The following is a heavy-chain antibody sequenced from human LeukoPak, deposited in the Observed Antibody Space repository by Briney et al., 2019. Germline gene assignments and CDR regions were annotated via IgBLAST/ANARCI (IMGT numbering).Heavy chain of an antibody. J-gene: IGHJ6*02. CDR3: ARDTYSSSSLVPNRVSYYYYYGMDV. CDR1: GFTFSSYW. Sequence: GGSLRLSCAASGFTFSSYWMSWVRQAPGKGLEWVSVIYSGGSTYYADSVKGRFTISRHNSKDTLYLQMNSLRAEDTAVYYCARDTYSSSSLVPNRVSYYYYYGMDVWGQGTTVTVSS. D-gene: IGHD6-6*01. V-gene: IGHV3-53*04. CDR2: IYSGGST.